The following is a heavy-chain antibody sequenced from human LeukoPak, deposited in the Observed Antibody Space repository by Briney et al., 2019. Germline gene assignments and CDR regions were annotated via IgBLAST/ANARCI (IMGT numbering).Heavy chain of an antibody. CDR3: ARDPRIHGWFDP. J-gene: IGHJ5*02. Sequence: PSETLSLTXTVSGGSISSYYWSWIRQPAGKGMEWIGRIYTSGSTNYNPSLKSRVTMSVDTSKNQFSLKLSSVTAADTAVYYCARDPRIHGWFDPWGQGTLVTVSS. D-gene: IGHD2-21*01. CDR2: IYTSGST. V-gene: IGHV4-4*07. CDR1: GGSISSYY.